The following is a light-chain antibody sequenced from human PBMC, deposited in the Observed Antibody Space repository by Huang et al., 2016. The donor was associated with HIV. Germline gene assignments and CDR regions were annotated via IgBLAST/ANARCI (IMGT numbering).Light chain of an antibody. CDR1: QNINDF. CDR2: DAS. Sequence: EIVLTQSPATLSLSPGERATVSCRASQNINDFLAWYQQPPGQPPRLLIYDASTRASGIRARVSGNGSGTHFTLMISSLEPEDFAIYYCQQRSTWPRSITFGQGTRLEI. V-gene: IGKV3-11*01. CDR3: QQRSTWPRSIT. J-gene: IGKJ5*01.